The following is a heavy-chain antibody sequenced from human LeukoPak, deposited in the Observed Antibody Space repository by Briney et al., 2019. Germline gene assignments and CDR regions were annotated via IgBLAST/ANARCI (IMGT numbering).Heavy chain of an antibody. CDR1: GFTFSRHA. CDR2: ISYDGSNK. CDR3: ARDFGNDYYYYMDV. D-gene: IGHD4-23*01. J-gene: IGHJ6*03. V-gene: IGHV3-30-3*01. Sequence: QPGGSLRLSCAASGFTFSRHAMHWVRQAPGKGLEWVAVISYDGSNKYYAESVKGRFTISRDNSKNTLYLQMNSLRAEDTAVYSCARDFGNDYYYYMDVWGKGTTVIVSS.